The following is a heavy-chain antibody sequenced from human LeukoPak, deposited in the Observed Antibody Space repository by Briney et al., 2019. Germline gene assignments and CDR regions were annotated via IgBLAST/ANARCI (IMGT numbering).Heavy chain of an antibody. CDR1: GYTFTGYY. CDR2: INPNSDGT. CDR3: ASLTTVTTGDFDY. D-gene: IGHD4-17*01. J-gene: IGHJ4*02. Sequence: ASVKVSCKASGYTFTGYYMHWVRQAPGQGLEWMGWINPNSDGTNYAQKFQGRVTMTRDTSISTAYMELSRLRSDDTAVYYCASLTTVTTGDFDYWGQGTLVTVSS. V-gene: IGHV1-2*02.